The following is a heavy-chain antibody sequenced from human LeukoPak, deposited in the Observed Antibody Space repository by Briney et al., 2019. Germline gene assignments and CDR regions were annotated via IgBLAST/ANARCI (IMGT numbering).Heavy chain of an antibody. CDR3: ARGTGEGYTYGRYYFDY. CDR1: GYIFTGYY. CDR2: INPNSGAT. V-gene: IGHV1-2*02. J-gene: IGHJ4*02. Sequence: ASVKVSCKASGYIFTGYYIHWVRQAPGQGLEWMGWINPNSGATNYAQNFQGRVTMTRDTSISTAYMDLSRLRSDDTAFYYCARGTGEGYTYGRYYFDYWGQGTLVTVSS. D-gene: IGHD5-18*01.